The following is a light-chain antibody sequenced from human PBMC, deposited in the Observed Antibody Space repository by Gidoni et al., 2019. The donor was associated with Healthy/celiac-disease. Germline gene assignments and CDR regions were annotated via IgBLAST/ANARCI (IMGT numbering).Light chain of an antibody. V-gene: IGKV3-11*01. Sequence: EIVLTQSPATLSLSPGERATLSGRASQSVSSYLAWYQPKPGQAPRLLIYDASNRATGIPARFSGSGSGTDFTLTISSLEPEDFAVYYCQQRSNWPPEITFGPGTKVDIK. CDR2: DAS. CDR3: QQRSNWPPEIT. J-gene: IGKJ3*01. CDR1: QSVSSY.